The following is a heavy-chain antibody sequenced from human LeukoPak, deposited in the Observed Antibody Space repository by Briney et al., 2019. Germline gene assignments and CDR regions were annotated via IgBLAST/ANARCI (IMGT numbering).Heavy chain of an antibody. J-gene: IGHJ4*02. Sequence: PGGSLRLSCAASGFTFSSYGMHWVRQAPGKGLEWVAFIRYDGSNKYYADSVKGRFTISRDNAKNSLYLQMNSLRAEDTAVYYCARVPYYGRGVKYDYWGQGTLVTVSS. D-gene: IGHD3-10*01. V-gene: IGHV3-30*02. CDR2: IRYDGSNK. CDR1: GFTFSSYG. CDR3: ARVPYYGRGVKYDY.